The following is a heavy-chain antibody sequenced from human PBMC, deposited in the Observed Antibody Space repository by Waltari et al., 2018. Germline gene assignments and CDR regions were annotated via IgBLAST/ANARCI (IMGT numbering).Heavy chain of an antibody. D-gene: IGHD4-17*01. J-gene: IGHJ4*02. CDR3: AGAKDYGDYFDY. Sequence: QVQLVQSGAEVKKPGASVTVSCEASGSTLSSYYIHWVRQAPGQGLEWMGMINPSIGSTSNAQKFQGRVTMTRDTSTSTVYMELSSLRSEDTALYYCAGAKDYGDYFDYWGQGTLVTVSS. V-gene: IGHV1-46*01. CDR1: GSTLSSYY. CDR2: INPSIGST.